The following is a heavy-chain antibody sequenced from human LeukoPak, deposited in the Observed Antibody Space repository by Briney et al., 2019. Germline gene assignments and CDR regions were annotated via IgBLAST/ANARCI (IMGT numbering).Heavy chain of an antibody. D-gene: IGHD1-7*01. V-gene: IGHV3-23*01. J-gene: IGHJ4*02. Sequence: GGSLRLSCAASGFTFSTFAMSWVRQDPGRGLEWVSSITGAGSTTYYPESVKGRFTISRDNSKDTLYLQMNSLRVEDTAVYFCVRDRNYFEALQRSYWGQGTLVTVSS. CDR1: GFTFSTFA. CDR3: VRDRNYFEALQRSY. CDR2: ITGAGSTT.